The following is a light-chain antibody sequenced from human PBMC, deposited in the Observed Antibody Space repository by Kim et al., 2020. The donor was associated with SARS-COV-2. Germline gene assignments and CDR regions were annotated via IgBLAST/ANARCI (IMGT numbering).Light chain of an antibody. Sequence: ELTQPPSASGTPGQRVTISCSGSSSNIGSNYVYWYQQLPGTAPKLLIYRNNQRPSGVPDRFSGSKSGTSASLSISGLRSEDEADYYCAAWDDSLSVLYLFGTGTKFTVL. CDR1: SSNIGSNY. CDR2: RNN. V-gene: IGLV1-47*01. CDR3: AAWDDSLSVLYL. J-gene: IGLJ1*01.